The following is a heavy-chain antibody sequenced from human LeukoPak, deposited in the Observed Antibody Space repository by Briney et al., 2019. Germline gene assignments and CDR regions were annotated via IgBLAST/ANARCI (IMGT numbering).Heavy chain of an antibody. V-gene: IGHV4-30-4*01. CDR1: GGSISSGDYY. D-gene: IGHD3/OR15-3a*01. CDR3: ARVEIGPSGNVIDY. Sequence: SQTLSLTCTVSGGSISSGDYYWSWIRQPPGKGLEWIGEISHSGSTNYNPSLKSRVTVLVDTSKSQFSLKLSSVTAADTAVYYCARVEIGPSGNVIDYWGQGTLVTVSS. CDR2: ISHSGST. J-gene: IGHJ4*02.